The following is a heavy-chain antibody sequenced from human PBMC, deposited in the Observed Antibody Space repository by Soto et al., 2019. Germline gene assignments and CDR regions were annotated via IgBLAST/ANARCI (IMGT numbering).Heavy chain of an antibody. J-gene: IGHJ6*03. CDR3: VRGSWQNYYIDV. D-gene: IGHD6-13*01. CDR1: GFTFSSYW. CDR2: LNSAGTSA. Sequence: EVQLVESGGGLVQPGGSLRLSCAASGFTFSSYWMHWVRQAPGKGLVWVSRLNSAGTSANYADSVKGRFTTSRDNAQNTVYLQMNSLRAEDTAVYYCVRGSWQNYYIDVWGKGTTVTVSS. V-gene: IGHV3-74*01.